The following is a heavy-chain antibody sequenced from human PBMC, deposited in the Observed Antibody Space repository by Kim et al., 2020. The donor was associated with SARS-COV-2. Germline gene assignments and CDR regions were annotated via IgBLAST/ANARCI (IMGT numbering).Heavy chain of an antibody. Sequence: GGSLRLSCAASGFTFSSYWMHWVRQAPGKGLVWVSRINSDGSTTNYADFVKGRFTISRDNAKNTLYLQVNSLRAEDTAVYYCARLGSGWNYYYSYGMDVWGQGTTVTGSS. V-gene: IGHV3-74*01. D-gene: IGHD6-19*01. J-gene: IGHJ6*01. CDR2: INSDGSTT. CDR3: ARLGSGWNYYYSYGMDV. CDR1: GFTFSSYW.